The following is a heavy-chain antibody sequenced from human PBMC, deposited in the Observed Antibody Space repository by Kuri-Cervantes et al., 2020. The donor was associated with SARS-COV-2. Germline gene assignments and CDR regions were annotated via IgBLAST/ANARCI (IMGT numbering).Heavy chain of an antibody. CDR1: YGTLTGYQ. D-gene: IGHD3-22*01. J-gene: IGHJ6*03. CDR3: ARGINGYFFFYYLDV. V-gene: IGHV4-34*01. CDR2: INHRGDT. Sequence: SCALYYGTLTGYQWSWIRQPPGKGLEWIGGINHRGDTYYNPSLEGRVTISRDTSENKFSLRLSSVTAADTAVYYCARGINGYFFFYYLDVWGKGTTVNVAS.